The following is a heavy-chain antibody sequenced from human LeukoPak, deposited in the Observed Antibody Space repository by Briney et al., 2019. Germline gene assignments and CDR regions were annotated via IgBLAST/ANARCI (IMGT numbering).Heavy chain of an antibody. CDR1: GFTFSSYA. J-gene: IGHJ4*02. Sequence: PGGSLRLSCAASGFTFSSYAMHWVRQAPGKGLEWVAVISYDGSNKYYADSVKGRFTISRDNSKNTLYLQMNSLRAEDTAVYYCARVRGLGLLIDYWGQGTLVTVSS. D-gene: IGHD1-26*01. V-gene: IGHV3-30*14. CDR3: ARVRGLGLLIDY. CDR2: ISYDGSNK.